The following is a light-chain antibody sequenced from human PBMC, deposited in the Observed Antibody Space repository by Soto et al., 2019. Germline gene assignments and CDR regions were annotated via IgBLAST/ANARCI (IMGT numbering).Light chain of an antibody. CDR3: SSYTSDHPSFYV. V-gene: IGLV2-14*03. J-gene: IGLJ1*01. CDR1: RSDVGNYNF. Sequence: QSALTQPASVSGSPGQSITISCTGTRSDVGNYNFVSWYQHHPGKAPKLIIYDVGSRPSGVSNRFSGSKSGNTASLAIYGLQAEYEANYRSSYTSDHPSFYVFGTGTKVSV. CDR2: DVG.